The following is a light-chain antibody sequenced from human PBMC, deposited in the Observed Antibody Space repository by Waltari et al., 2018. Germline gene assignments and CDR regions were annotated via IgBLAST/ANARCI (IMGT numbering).Light chain of an antibody. CDR1: QGIATF. CDR2: DAS. V-gene: IGKV1-9*01. CDR3: QQFNTFPLT. J-gene: IGKJ4*01. Sequence: DIQLTQSPSFLSASVGDRVTITCLASQGIATFLTWYQLKPGKAPELLIYDASTLQTGVPSRFSASGSGTDFTLTISSLQPEDFATYYCQQFNTFPLTFGGGTKVEVK.